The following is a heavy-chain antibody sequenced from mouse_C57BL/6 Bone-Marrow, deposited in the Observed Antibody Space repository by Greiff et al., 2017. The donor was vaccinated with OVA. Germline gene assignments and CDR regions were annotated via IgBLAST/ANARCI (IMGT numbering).Heavy chain of an antibody. CDR1: GYTFTDYY. CDR3: ARSPYYYGSSRYAMDY. V-gene: IGHV1-84*01. J-gene: IGHJ4*01. CDR2: IYPGSGNT. D-gene: IGHD1-1*01. Sequence: QLQESGPELVKPGASVKISCKASGYTFTDYYINWVKQRPGQGLEWIGWIYPGSGNTKYNEKFKGKATLTVDTSSSTAYMQLSSLTSEDSAVYFCARSPYYYGSSRYAMDYWGQGTSVTVSS.